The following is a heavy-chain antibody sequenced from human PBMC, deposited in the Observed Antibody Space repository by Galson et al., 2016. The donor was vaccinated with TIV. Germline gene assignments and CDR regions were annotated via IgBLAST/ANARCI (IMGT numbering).Heavy chain of an antibody. CDR1: GYSLTEVV. V-gene: IGHV1-24*01. J-gene: IGHJ4*02. Sequence: SVKVSCKVSGYSLTEVVMHWVRQAPGKGLEWMGGFDPEVGRTIYAQKLQGRVTMTADTSTDTAYMELGSLRFADTAVYYCATVAWFPGLSLDNWGQGTLVTVSS. CDR3: ATVAWFPGLSLDN. D-gene: IGHD3-22*01. CDR2: FDPEVGRT.